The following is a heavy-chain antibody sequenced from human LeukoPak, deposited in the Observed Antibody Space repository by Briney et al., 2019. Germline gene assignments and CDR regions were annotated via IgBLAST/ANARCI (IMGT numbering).Heavy chain of an antibody. V-gene: IGHV3-21*01. CDR2: ISSSSSYI. CDR3: ASSSAAAGPYYFDY. CDR1: GFTFSSYS. Sequence: GGSLRLSCAASGFTFSSYSMNWVRQAPGKGLEWVSSISSSSSYIYYADSVKGRFTISRDNAKNSLYLQMNSLRAEDTAVYYCASSSAAAGPYYFDYWGQGTLVTVSS. J-gene: IGHJ4*02. D-gene: IGHD6-13*01.